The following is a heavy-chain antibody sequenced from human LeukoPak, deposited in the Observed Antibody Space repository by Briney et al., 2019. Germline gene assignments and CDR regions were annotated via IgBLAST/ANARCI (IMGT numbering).Heavy chain of an antibody. CDR3: ARQSPIVLMGFDY. D-gene: IGHD2-8*01. J-gene: IGHJ4*02. Sequence: GGSLRLSCAASGFTFSSYSMNWVRQAPGKGLEWVAVISYDGSNKYYADSVKGRFTISRDNSKNTLYLQMNSLRAEDTAVYYCARQSPIVLMGFDYWGQGTLVTVSS. CDR2: ISYDGSNK. CDR1: GFTFSSYS. V-gene: IGHV3-30*03.